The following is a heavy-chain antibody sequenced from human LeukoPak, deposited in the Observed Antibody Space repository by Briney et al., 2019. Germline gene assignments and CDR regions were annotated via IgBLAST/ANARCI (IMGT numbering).Heavy chain of an antibody. V-gene: IGHV1-24*01. J-gene: IGHJ4*02. CDR1: GYTLTELS. CDR3: VTPVGNDYDSIGYYYFDY. D-gene: IGHD3-22*01. Sequence: ASVKVSCKVSGYTLTELSMHWVRQAPGKGLEWMGGFDPEDGETIYAQKFQGRVTMTEDTSTDTAYMDLSSLRSEDTAVYYCVTPVGNDYDSIGYYYFDYWGQGTLVTVSS. CDR2: FDPEDGET.